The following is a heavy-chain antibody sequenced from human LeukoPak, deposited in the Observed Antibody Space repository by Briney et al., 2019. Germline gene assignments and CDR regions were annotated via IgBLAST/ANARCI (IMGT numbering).Heavy chain of an antibody. D-gene: IGHD2-2*01. CDR3: ARRVYGSSTSCWDY. Sequence: ASVQVSCQASGYTFPSYGISWVRQDPGHGLEWMGWISAYNGNTNYAQKLQGRVTMTTDTSTSTAYMELRSLRSDDTAVYYCARRVYGSSTSCWDYWGQGTLVTVSS. V-gene: IGHV1-18*01. CDR2: ISAYNGNT. CDR1: GYTFPSYG. J-gene: IGHJ4*02.